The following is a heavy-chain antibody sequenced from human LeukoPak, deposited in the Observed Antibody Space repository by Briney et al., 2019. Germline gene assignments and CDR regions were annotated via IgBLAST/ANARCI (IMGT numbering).Heavy chain of an antibody. CDR2: IYYSGST. Sequence: SETLSLTCTVSGGSISSYYWSWIRQPPGKGLEWIGYIYYSGSTNYNPSLKSRVTTSVDTSKNQFSLKLSSVTAADTAVYYCARAGGYCSSTSCSLYYFDYWGQGTLVTVSS. V-gene: IGHV4-59*01. CDR3: ARAGGYCSSTSCSLYYFDY. CDR1: GGSISSYY. D-gene: IGHD2-2*01. J-gene: IGHJ4*02.